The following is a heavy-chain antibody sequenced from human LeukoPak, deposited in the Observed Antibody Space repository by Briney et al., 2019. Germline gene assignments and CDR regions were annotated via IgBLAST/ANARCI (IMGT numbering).Heavy chain of an antibody. CDR3: ARTGLVAGTFYYYMDV. CDR1: GGSISSYY. J-gene: IGHJ6*03. V-gene: IGHV4-59*01. D-gene: IGHD6-19*01. CDR2: IYYSGST. Sequence: PSETLSLTCTVSGGSISSYYWSWIRQPPGKGLEWIGYIYYSGSTNYNPSLKSRVTISVDTSKNQFSLKLSSVTAADTAVYYCARTGLVAGTFYYYMDVWGKGTTVTISS.